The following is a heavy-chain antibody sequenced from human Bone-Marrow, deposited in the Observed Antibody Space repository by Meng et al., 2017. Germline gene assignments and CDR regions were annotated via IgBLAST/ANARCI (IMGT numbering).Heavy chain of an antibody. CDR2: ISGAGTNT. D-gene: IGHD3-16*01. J-gene: IGHJ4*02. Sequence: GESLKISCAASEFTFSNYAMNWVRQAPGKGLEWVSGISGAGTNTFYADSVKGRFTVSRDNYKNTLYLQMNSLRVEDTAVYYCAKDMALGANRYGFEYWGQGTTVTVSS. CDR3: AKDMALGANRYGFEY. V-gene: IGHV3-23*01. CDR1: EFTFSNYA.